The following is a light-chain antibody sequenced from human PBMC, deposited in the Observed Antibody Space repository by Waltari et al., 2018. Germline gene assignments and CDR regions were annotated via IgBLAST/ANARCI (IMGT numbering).Light chain of an antibody. J-gene: IGKJ1*01. Sequence: EIVLTQSPGTLSLSPGERATLSCRASQSVSRSLAWYQQKPGQAPRLLIYDASTRATGIPDRFSGSVSGTDFSLTISRLEPEDFAVYYCQKYVSLPATFGQGTKVEIK. CDR3: QKYVSLPAT. V-gene: IGKV3-20*01. CDR1: QSVSRS. CDR2: DAS.